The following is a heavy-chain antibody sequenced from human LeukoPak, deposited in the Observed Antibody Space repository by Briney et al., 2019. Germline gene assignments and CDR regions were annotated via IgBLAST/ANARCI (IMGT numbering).Heavy chain of an antibody. J-gene: IGHJ4*02. CDR2: VSGYNGNT. D-gene: IGHD1-14*01. Sequence: ASVKVSCKTSVYSFTRHVIRWVRQAPGQGLDGMGWVSGYNGNTNYAQKFQGRGTMTTDAATRTAHMEVRGLRSDDPAVYYCARGGWTTGMDYWGQGTLVTVSS. CDR3: ARGGWTTGMDY. V-gene: IGHV1-18*01. CDR1: VYSFTRHV.